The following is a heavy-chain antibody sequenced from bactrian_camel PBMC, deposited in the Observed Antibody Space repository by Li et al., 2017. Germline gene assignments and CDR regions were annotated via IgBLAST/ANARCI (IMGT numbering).Heavy chain of an antibody. J-gene: IGHJ4*01. D-gene: IGHD7*01. V-gene: IGHV3S54*01. CDR2: ICVGDGTK. Sequence: QVQLVESGGGSVQAGGSLRLSCAASGYAYVTNCVGWFRQVPGKEREGVAVICVGDGTKYYADSVKGRFTISQDKFKNSLYLQMNSMKPEDTAMYYCAFEIQPRVGGLDYSQGAPMAPLCPTQGYWGQGTQVTVS. CDR3: AFEIQPRVGGLDYSQGAPMAPLCPTQGY. CDR1: GYAYVTNC.